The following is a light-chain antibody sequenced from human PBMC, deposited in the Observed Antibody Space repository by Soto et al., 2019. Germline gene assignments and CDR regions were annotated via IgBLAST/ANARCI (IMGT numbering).Light chain of an antibody. J-gene: IGKJ4*01. Sequence: EIVLTQSPATLSLSPGERATLSCRASQSIGNFLAWYQQKPGQAPRLLIYDTLFRATDIPARFSGGGSGTDFNLTLSSLEPEDFEVYYCQHRSTWPALSFGGGTKVEIK. CDR2: DTL. CDR1: QSIGNF. CDR3: QHRSTWPALS. V-gene: IGKV3-11*01.